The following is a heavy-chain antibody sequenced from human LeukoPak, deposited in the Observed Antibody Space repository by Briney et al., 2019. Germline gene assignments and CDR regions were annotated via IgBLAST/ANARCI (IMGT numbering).Heavy chain of an antibody. Sequence: GGSLRLSCAASGFTFSSYSMNWVRQAPGKGLEWVSSIYSTTTYIYYADSVKGRFTISRDNAENSLYLQMNSLRAEDTAVYYCARDQFIHAFDIWGQGTMVTVSS. CDR2: IYSTTTYI. D-gene: IGHD5-24*01. V-gene: IGHV3-21*01. CDR1: GFTFSSYS. CDR3: ARDQFIHAFDI. J-gene: IGHJ3*02.